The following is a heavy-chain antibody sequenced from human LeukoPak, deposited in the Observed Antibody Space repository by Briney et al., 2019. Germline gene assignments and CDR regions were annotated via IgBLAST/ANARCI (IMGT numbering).Heavy chain of an antibody. CDR3: ARDHVPYCSNTSCYGFDP. CDR2: IYHSGSA. J-gene: IGHJ5*02. Sequence: SETLSLTCAVSGGSISSGGYSWSWIRQPPGKGLEWIGYIYHSGSAYYNPSLKSRVTILVDRSKNQFSLKLSSVTAADTAVYYCARDHVPYCSNTSCYGFDPWGQGTLVTVSS. D-gene: IGHD2-2*01. CDR1: GGSISSGGYS. V-gene: IGHV4-30-2*01.